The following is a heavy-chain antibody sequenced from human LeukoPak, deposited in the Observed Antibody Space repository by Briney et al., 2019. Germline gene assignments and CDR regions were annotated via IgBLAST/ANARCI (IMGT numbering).Heavy chain of an antibody. CDR3: ARDRAGDGDYLYGMDV. CDR1: GGSISSGGYY. D-gene: IGHD2-21*02. Sequence: PSQTLSLTCTVSGGSISSGGYYWSWIRQHPGKGLEWIGYIYYSGSTYYNPSLKSRVTISVDTSKNQFSLKLSSVTAADTAVYYCARDRAGDGDYLYGMDVWGQGTTVTVSS. CDR2: IYYSGST. J-gene: IGHJ6*02. V-gene: IGHV4-31*03.